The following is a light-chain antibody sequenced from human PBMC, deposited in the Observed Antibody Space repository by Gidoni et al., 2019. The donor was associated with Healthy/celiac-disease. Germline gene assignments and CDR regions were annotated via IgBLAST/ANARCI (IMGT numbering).Light chain of an antibody. J-gene: IGKJ3*01. Sequence: EIVLTQSPATLSSSPGERATLSCRARQSVSSSSAWYQQKPGQAPRLLIYDASTRATGIPARFSGSGSGTDFTLTISSLEPEDFAVHYCQQRSNWPPFTFGPGTKVDIK. V-gene: IGKV3-11*01. CDR3: QQRSNWPPFT. CDR2: DAS. CDR1: QSVSSS.